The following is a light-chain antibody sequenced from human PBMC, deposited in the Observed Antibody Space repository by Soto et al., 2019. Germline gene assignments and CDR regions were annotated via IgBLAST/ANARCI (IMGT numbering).Light chain of an antibody. CDR2: DAS. CDR3: QQYGSSLFT. Sequence: EIVLTQSPGTLSLSPGERVILSCRASQSVSSTYLAWYQQKPGQAPRLLIYDASSRATGIPDRFSGSGSGTDFTLTISRLEPEDFAFYYCQQYGSSLFTFGPGTKVDIK. CDR1: QSVSSTY. J-gene: IGKJ3*01. V-gene: IGKV3-20*01.